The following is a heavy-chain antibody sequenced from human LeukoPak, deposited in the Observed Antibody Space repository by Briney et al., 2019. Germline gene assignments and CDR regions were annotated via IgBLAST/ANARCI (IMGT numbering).Heavy chain of an antibody. CDR1: GGTFSSYT. J-gene: IGHJ5*02. Sequence: GASVKVSCKASGGTFSSYTISWVRQAPGQGLEWMGRIIPILGIANYAQKFQGRVTITADKSTSTAYMELSSLRSEDTAVYYCARVRYYDFWSDNWFDPWGQGTLVTASS. CDR3: ARVRYYDFWSDNWFDP. CDR2: IIPILGIA. V-gene: IGHV1-69*02. D-gene: IGHD3-3*01.